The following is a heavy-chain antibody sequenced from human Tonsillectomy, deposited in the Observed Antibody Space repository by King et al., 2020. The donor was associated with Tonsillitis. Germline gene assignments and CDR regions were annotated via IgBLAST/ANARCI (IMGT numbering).Heavy chain of an antibody. CDR1: GGSINNGNYY. CDR2: IFSSGST. CDR3: ARTSLSDYGDYRDFDY. J-gene: IGHJ4*02. D-gene: IGHD4-17*01. V-gene: IGHV4-61*02. Sequence: QLQESGPGLVKPSQTLSLTCTVSGGSINNGNYYWSWIRQPAGKGLEWIGRIFSSGSTKYNPSLKSRVTMSVDTSKNQFSLHLSSVTAADTAVYYCARTSLSDYGDYRDFDYWGQGTLVTVSS.